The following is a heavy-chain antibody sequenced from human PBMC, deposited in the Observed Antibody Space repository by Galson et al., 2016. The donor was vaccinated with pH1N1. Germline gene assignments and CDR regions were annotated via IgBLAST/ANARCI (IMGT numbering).Heavy chain of an antibody. Sequence: SVKVSCKASGYTFITYAIHWVRQAPGQRLEWVGWINTGDGNAKSSQKFQDRVTITRDTPATTAYLNLRGLRSEDTAVYYCARGGTLSDFWSNYYPYGMDVWGQGTTVTVSS. CDR1: GYTFITYA. CDR3: ARGGTLSDFWSNYYPYGMDV. V-gene: IGHV1-3*04. CDR2: INTGDGNA. J-gene: IGHJ6*02. D-gene: IGHD3-3*01.